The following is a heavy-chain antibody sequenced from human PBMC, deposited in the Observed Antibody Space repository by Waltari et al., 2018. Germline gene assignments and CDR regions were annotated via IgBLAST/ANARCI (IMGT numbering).Heavy chain of an antibody. CDR1: GSTVSTNY. D-gene: IGHD4-17*01. CDR2: IYSGGGT. J-gene: IGHJ6*02. CDR3: ARATVTTGSGMAV. Sequence: EVRLLDSGGGWFQLGGPLRLSCAASGSTVSTNYMSWVRQAPGKGLEWVSVIYSGGGTYYADSVKGRLTISRDKSKNTLYLQMNRMRVDDTAVYFCARATVTTGSGMAVWGQGTTVIVSS. V-gene: IGHV3-53*01.